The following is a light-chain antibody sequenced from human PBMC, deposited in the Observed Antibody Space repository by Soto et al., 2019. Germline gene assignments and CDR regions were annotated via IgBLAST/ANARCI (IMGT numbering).Light chain of an antibody. V-gene: IGKV1-33*01. CDR1: QDIDKN. CDR2: DAS. J-gene: IGKJ5*01. CDR3: QQYDNLLPIT. Sequence: IQLTQSPSSLSASVGDRVTITCQASQDIDKNLNWYQQKPGKAPKLLIYDASSLQTGVPSRFSERGSATDFTFTISSPQPEDIATYYCQQYDNLLPITFGQGTRLEIK.